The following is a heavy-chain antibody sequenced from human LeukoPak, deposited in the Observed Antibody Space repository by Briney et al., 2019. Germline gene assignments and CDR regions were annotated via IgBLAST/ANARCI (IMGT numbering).Heavy chain of an antibody. Sequence: GGSLRLSCEASGFTFSNAWMSWVRQAPGKGLEWVGRIKSKTDGGTTDYAAPVKGRFTISRDDSKNTLYLQMNSLKTEDTAVYYCTTDPITYYDILTGYYLFDYWGQGTLVTVSS. V-gene: IGHV3-15*01. CDR1: GFTFSNAW. J-gene: IGHJ4*02. CDR2: IKSKTDGGTT. CDR3: TTDPITYYDILTGYYLFDY. D-gene: IGHD3-9*01.